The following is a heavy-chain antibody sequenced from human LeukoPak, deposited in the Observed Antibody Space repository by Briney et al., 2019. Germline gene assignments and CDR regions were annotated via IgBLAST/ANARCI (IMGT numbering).Heavy chain of an antibody. D-gene: IGHD6-19*01. V-gene: IGHV3-30-3*01. CDR1: GFTFSTYT. CDR3: ARRGSSGCFDY. J-gene: IGHJ4*02. CDR2: ISYDGSNK. Sequence: GGSLRLSCAASGFTFSTYTMHWVRQAPGKGLEWAAVISYDGSNKYYADSVKGRFTIPRDNSKNTLYLQMNSLRAEDTAVYYCARRGSSGCFDYWGQGTLVTVSS.